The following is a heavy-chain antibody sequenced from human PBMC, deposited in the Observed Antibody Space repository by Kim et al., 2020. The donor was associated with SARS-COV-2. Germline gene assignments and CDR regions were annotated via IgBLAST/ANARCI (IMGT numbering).Heavy chain of an antibody. D-gene: IGHD2-15*01. Sequence: ASVKVSCKTSGYTFATYAIHWVRQAPGQGLEWMGWINTNTGNTTYAQGFTGRFVFSLDTSVSTTYLQITSLKTEDTAVYYCAKTRRDCRGPTCYSSFDYWGQGTLVTVSS. V-gene: IGHV7-4-1*02. CDR3: AKTRRDCRGPTCYSSFDY. J-gene: IGHJ4*02. CDR1: GYTFATYA. CDR2: INTNTGNT.